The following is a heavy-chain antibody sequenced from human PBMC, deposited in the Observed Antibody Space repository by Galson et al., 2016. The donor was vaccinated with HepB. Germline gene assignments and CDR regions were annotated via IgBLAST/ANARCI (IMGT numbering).Heavy chain of an antibody. V-gene: IGHV4-34*12. CDR2: ILQSGST. CDR1: GGSFSAYY. D-gene: IGHD3-10*01. Sequence: LTCAVHGGSFSAYYCTWIRQPPGKGLEWVGEILQSGSTNSNPSLQRRVTIPVDTSNKQFSLNLSSVTAADTAVYFCAKSRGRSDRRGYYYGMDVWGKGTTVTVSS. CDR3: AKSRGRSDRRGYYYGMDV. J-gene: IGHJ6*04.